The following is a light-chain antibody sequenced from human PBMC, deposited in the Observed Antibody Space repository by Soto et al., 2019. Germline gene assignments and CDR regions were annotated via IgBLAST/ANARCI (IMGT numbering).Light chain of an antibody. V-gene: IGKV3-15*01. J-gene: IGKJ5*01. Sequence: EIVMTQSPVTLSVSPGERATLSCRASQSVRSNLAWYQQKPGQAPRILIYGASTRATGIPARFSGSGSGTEFTLTISSLQSEDFAVYYCQQYYDWPITFGQGTRLEIK. CDR2: GAS. CDR3: QQYYDWPIT. CDR1: QSVRSN.